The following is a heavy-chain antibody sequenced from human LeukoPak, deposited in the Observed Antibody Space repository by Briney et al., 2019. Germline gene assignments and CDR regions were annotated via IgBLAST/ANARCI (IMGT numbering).Heavy chain of an antibody. CDR2: INPSGGST. Sequence: ASVTVSCKASGYTFASYSMHWVRQAPGQGLEWMGIINPSGGSTYAQKSQGRVTMTRDTSTSTVYMELSSLRSEDAAVYYCARAPRITMIVVVIGAFDMWGQGTMVTVSS. J-gene: IGHJ3*02. D-gene: IGHD3-22*01. V-gene: IGHV1-46*01. CDR1: GYTFASYS. CDR3: ARAPRITMIVVVIGAFDM.